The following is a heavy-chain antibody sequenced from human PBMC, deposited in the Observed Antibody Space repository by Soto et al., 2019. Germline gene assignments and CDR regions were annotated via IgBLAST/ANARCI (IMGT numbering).Heavy chain of an antibody. J-gene: IGHJ6*02. CDR1: GGSISSYY. D-gene: IGHD3-22*01. Sequence: SETLSLTCTVSGGSISSYYWSWIRQPPGKGLEWIGYIYYSGSTNYNPSLKSRVTISVDTSKNQSSLKLSSVTAADTAVYYCARRYYDSSGYGMDVWGQGTTVTVSS. CDR2: IYYSGST. CDR3: ARRYYDSSGYGMDV. V-gene: IGHV4-59*01.